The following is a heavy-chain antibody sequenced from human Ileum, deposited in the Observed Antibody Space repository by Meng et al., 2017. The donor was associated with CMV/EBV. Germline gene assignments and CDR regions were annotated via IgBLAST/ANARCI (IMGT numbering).Heavy chain of an antibody. V-gene: IGHV1-46*01. CDR2: INPSGGST. CDR1: GYTFTGYS. CDR3: ARDYCSSTSCYRLGP. D-gene: IGHD2-2*01. J-gene: IGHJ5*02. Sequence: ASVKVSCKSSGYTFTGYSMHWVRQAPGQGLEWMGIINPSGGSTTYAQKFQGRVTMTTDTSTSTVYMELSSLRSEDTAVYYCARDYCSSTSCYRLGPWGQGTLVTAS.